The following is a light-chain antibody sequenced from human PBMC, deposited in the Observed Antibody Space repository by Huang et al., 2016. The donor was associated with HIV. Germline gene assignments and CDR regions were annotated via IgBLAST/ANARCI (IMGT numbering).Light chain of an antibody. Sequence: EIVLTQSPATLSLSPGERATLSCRASQTVSSYLAWYQQKPGQAPRLLIYDASNRATGIPARFSGSGSGTDFTLTISSLEPEDFAVYYCQLRSIWPGDTFGGGTKVEIK. V-gene: IGKV3-11*01. CDR3: QLRSIWPGDT. CDR2: DAS. CDR1: QTVSSY. J-gene: IGKJ4*01.